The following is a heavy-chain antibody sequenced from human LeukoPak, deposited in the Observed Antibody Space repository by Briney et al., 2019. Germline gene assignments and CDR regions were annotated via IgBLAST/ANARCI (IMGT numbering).Heavy chain of an antibody. CDR3: ARWLPTFYAFDI. CDR2: ISSSSSYI. V-gene: IGHV3-21*01. D-gene: IGHD5-12*01. CDR1: GFTFSSYA. J-gene: IGHJ3*02. Sequence: GGSLRLSCAASGFTFSSYAMSWVRQAPGKGLEWVSSISSSSSYIYYADSVKGRFTISRDNAKNSLYLQMNSLRAEDTAVYYCARWLPTFYAFDIWGQGTMVTVSS.